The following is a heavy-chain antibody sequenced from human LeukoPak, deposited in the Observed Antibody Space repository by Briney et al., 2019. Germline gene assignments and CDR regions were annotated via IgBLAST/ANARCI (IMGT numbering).Heavy chain of an antibody. D-gene: IGHD1-26*01. V-gene: IGHV3-23*01. CDR3: AKHYDGGIDFDY. CDR2: ISGSGGST. Sequence: GGSLRLSCAASGFTLSSYAMSWVRQAPGKGLEWVSAISGSGGSTYYADSVKGRFTISRDNSKNTLYLQMNSLRAEDTAVYYCAKHYDGGIDFDYWGQGTLVTVSS. J-gene: IGHJ4*02. CDR1: GFTLSSYA.